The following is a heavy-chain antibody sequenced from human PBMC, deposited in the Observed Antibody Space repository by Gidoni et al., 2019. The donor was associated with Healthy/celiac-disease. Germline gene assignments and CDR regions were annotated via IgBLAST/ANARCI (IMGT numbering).Heavy chain of an antibody. CDR3: ARSLVVVAATTYYYYYYMDV. Sequence: DVQLVQSGAAVKTPGESLRTSCKGSGYSFTSYWISWVRQMPGKGMEWMGRIDPSESYTNYSPSFQGHVTISADKSISTAYLQWSSLKASDTAMYYCARSLVVVAATTYYYYYYMDVWGKGTTVTVSS. D-gene: IGHD2-15*01. J-gene: IGHJ6*03. V-gene: IGHV5-10-1*03. CDR2: IDPSESYT. CDR1: GYSFTSYW.